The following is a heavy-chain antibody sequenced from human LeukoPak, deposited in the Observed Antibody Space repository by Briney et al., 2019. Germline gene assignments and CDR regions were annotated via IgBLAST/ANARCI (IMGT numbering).Heavy chain of an antibody. D-gene: IGHD6-19*01. Sequence: PGRSLRLSCVASGFIFTNYALSWVRQAPGKGLESVSVISGSGDTTYYADSVKGRFTISRDNAKNSVYLQMNSLRVEDTALYYCASRRSGWPNDAFDIWGQGTMVTVTS. V-gene: IGHV3-23*01. J-gene: IGHJ3*02. CDR1: GFIFTNYA. CDR2: ISGSGDTT. CDR3: ASRRSGWPNDAFDI.